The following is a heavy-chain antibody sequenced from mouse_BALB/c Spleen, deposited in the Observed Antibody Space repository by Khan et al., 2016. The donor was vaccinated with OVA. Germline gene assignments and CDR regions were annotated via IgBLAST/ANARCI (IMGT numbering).Heavy chain of an antibody. D-gene: IGHD1-1*01. J-gene: IGHJ3*01. V-gene: IGHV1-18*01. CDR3: ARGNYYGSISWFAY. CDR1: GYTFTEYT. Sequence: VRLQQSGPDLVKPEASVKISCKTSGYTFTEYTIHWVKQSHGKSLEWIGGINPNSGYTTNNQSFKGKATLTVDKSSSTAYMELRSLTSEDSSVYYWARGNYYGSISWFAYWGQGTLVTVSA. CDR2: INPNSGYT.